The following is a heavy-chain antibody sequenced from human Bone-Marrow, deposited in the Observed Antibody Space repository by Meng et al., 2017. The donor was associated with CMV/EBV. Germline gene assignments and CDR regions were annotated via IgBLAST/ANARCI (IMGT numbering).Heavy chain of an antibody. Sequence: GSLRLSCAVYGGSFSGYYWSWIRQPPGKGLEWIGEINHSGSTNYNPSLKSRVTISVDTSKNQFSLKLSSVTAADTAVYYCARGRRRFLEWLANYGMAVWGQGTTVPV. CDR1: GGSFSGYY. CDR3: ARGRRRFLEWLANYGMAV. V-gene: IGHV4-34*01. J-gene: IGHJ6*02. D-gene: IGHD3-3*01. CDR2: INHSGST.